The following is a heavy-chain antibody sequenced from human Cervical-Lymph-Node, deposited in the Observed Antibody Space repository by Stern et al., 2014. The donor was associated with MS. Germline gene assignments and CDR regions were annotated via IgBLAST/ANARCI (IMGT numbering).Heavy chain of an antibody. CDR1: GGSFMGYH. CDR2: VNPSGST. D-gene: IGHD3-16*01. J-gene: IGHJ4*02. V-gene: IGHV4-34*01. Sequence: QVQLQQWGAGLLKPSETLSLTCAVYGGSFMGYHWSWIRQSPGKGLEWIGEVNPSGSTNYNPAFKSRVSMSVETSKTHLSLNLSSVTAADTAVYYCARGRGKRVFDYWGQGTLVTVSS. CDR3: ARGRGKRVFDY.